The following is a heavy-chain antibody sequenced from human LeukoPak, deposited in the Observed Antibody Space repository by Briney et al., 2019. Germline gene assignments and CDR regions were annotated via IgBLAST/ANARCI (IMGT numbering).Heavy chain of an antibody. CDR2: ISWDGGST. J-gene: IGHJ4*02. Sequence: SGGSLRLSCAASGFTFDDCTMHWVRQAPGKGLEWVSLISWDGGSTYYADSVKGRFTISRDNSKNSLYLQMNSLRTEDTALYYCAKDRGYDYALGYWGQGTLVTVSS. V-gene: IGHV3-43*01. CDR1: GFTFDDCT. D-gene: IGHD3-16*01. CDR3: AKDRGYDYALGY.